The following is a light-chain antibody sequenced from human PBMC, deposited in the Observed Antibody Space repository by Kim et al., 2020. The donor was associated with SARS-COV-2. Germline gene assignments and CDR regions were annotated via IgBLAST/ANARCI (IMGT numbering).Light chain of an antibody. CDR1: SIGSKS. CDR2: YDS. V-gene: IGLV3-21*04. Sequence: PGKPARVSCGGNSIGSKSVPWYQQKSGQAPVLVISYDSDRPSGIPERFSGSNSGNTATLTISRVEAGDEADYYCQVWDSSIDHRVVFGGGTKLTVL. J-gene: IGLJ2*01. CDR3: QVWDSSIDHRVV.